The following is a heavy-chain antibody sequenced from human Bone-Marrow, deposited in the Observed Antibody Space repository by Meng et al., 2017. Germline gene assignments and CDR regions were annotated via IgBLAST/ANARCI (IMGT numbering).Heavy chain of an antibody. J-gene: IGHJ3*02. V-gene: IGHV3-11*04. CDR3: ASAYCGGDCYFRSDAFDI. CDR1: GFTFSDYY. D-gene: IGHD2-21*02. Sequence: GESLKISCAASGFTFSDYYMSWIRQAPGKGLEWVSYISSSGSTIYYADSVKGRFTISRDNAKNSLYLQMNSLRAEDTAVYYCASAYCGGDCYFRSDAFDIWGQGTMVTVSS. CDR2: ISSSGSTI.